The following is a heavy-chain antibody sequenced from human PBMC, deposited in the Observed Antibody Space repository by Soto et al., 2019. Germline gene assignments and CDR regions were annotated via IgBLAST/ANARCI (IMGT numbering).Heavy chain of an antibody. CDR3: AKEQKNYVFGGVSVPSQLDY. CDR1: GFTFSSYA. J-gene: IGHJ4*02. Sequence: GGSLRLSCAASGFTFSSYAMSWVRQAPGKGLEWVSAISGSGGSTYYADSVKGRFTISRDNSKNTLYLQMNSLRAEDTAVYYSAKEQKNYVFGGVSVPSQLDYWGQGPLVTVS. D-gene: IGHD3-3*01. V-gene: IGHV3-23*01. CDR2: ISGSGGST.